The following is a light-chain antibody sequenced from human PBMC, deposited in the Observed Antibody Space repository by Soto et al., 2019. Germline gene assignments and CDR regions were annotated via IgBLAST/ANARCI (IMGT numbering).Light chain of an antibody. V-gene: IGKV2-28*01. J-gene: IGKJ1*01. Sequence: DIVMTQSPLSLPVTPGQPASSSCRSSQSLLNSNAYNDLDWYLQKPGQSPQLLIYLGSSRASGVPDRFSGSGSGTDFTLTISRVEAEDVGFYYCMQALQAPLTFGQGTRVEIK. CDR2: LGS. CDR3: MQALQAPLT. CDR1: QSLLNSNAYND.